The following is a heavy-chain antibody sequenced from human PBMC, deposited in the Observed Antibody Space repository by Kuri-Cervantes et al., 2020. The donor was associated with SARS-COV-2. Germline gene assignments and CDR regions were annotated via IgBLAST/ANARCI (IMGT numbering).Heavy chain of an antibody. J-gene: IGHJ3*02. CDR3: ASLSSIPISARLSGHDAFDI. Sequence: ASVKVSCKASGYTFTGYYMHWVRQAPGQGLEWMGWINPNSGGTNYAQKFQGRVTMTRDTSISTAYMELSRLRSDDTAVYYCASLSSIPISARLSGHDAFDIWGQGTMVTVSS. D-gene: IGHD6-6*01. V-gene: IGHV1-2*02. CDR2: INPNSGGT. CDR1: GYTFTGYY.